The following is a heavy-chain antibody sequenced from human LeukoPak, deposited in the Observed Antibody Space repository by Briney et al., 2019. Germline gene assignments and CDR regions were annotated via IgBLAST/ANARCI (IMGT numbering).Heavy chain of an antibody. Sequence: GGSLRLSCAASGFTFSSYSMNWVRQAPGKGLEWVSSISSSSSYIYYADSVKGRFSISRDNAKNSLYLQMNSLRAEDTAVYYCARDLRHGCLDYWGQGTLVTVSS. CDR2: ISSSSSYI. CDR1: GFTFSSYS. V-gene: IGHV3-21*01. J-gene: IGHJ4*02. D-gene: IGHD2-8*01. CDR3: ARDLRHGCLDY.